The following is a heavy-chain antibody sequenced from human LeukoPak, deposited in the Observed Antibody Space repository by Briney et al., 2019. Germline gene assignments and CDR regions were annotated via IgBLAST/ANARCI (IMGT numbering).Heavy chain of an antibody. Sequence: SRTLSLTCTVSGGSISSGTYYCSWIRQHPGTGLEWIGYIYYSGSTYYNPSLKSRVTISLDTSKNQFSLKLSSVTAADTAVYYCATDRDGGPGTFFDYWGQGTLVTVSS. CDR3: ATDRDGGPGTFFDY. J-gene: IGHJ4*02. D-gene: IGHD1-14*01. CDR2: IYYSGST. CDR1: GGSISSGTYY. V-gene: IGHV4-31*03.